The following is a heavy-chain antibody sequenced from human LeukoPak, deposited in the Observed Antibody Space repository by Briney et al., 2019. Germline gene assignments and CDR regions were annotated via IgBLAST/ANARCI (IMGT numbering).Heavy chain of an antibody. J-gene: IGHJ6*03. CDR3: ARGSGFRFTELLPPTDYYYMDV. Sequence: PGGSLRLSCAASGFTFSTSAMSWVRQAPGKGLEWVSSIKYDGSSTRQADSVKGRFTISRDNAKSTLYLQMRSLRAEDTAVYYCARGSGFRFTELLPPTDYYYMDVWGKGTTVTVSS. D-gene: IGHD3-3*01. CDR1: GFTFSTSA. CDR2: IKYDGSST. V-gene: IGHV3-74*01.